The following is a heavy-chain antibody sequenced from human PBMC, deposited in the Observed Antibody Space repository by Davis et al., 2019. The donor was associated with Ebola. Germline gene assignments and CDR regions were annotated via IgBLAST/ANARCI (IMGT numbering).Heavy chain of an antibody. D-gene: IGHD4-17*01. CDR1: GGSFSGYY. V-gene: IGHV4-34*01. CDR2: INHSGST. Sequence: SETLSLTCAVYGGSFSGYYWSWIRQPPGKGLEWIGEINHSGSTNYNPSLKSRVTISVDTSKNQFSLKLSSVTAADTAVYYCARGDYGDCFDYWGQGTLVTVSS. J-gene: IGHJ4*02. CDR3: ARGDYGDCFDY.